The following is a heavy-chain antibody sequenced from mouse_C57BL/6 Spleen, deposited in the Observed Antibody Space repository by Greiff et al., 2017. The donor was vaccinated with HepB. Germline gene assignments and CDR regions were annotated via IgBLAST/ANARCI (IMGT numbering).Heavy chain of an antibody. J-gene: IGHJ4*01. Sequence: QVQLQQPGAELVKPGASVKLSCKASGYTFTSYWMHWVKQRPGQGLEWIGMIHPNSGSTNYNEKFKSKATLTVDKSSSTAYMQLSSLTSEDSAVYYCARSNTTVVATNAMDYWGQGTSVTVSS. CDR3: ARSNTTVVATNAMDY. CDR2: IHPNSGST. V-gene: IGHV1-64*01. CDR1: GYTFTSYW. D-gene: IGHD1-1*01.